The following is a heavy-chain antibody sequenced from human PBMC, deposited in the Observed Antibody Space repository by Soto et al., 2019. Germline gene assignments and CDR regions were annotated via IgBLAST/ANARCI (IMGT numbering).Heavy chain of an antibody. CDR3: VRTAREGAVAPHWFDR. CDR1: GASIRSTDYD. CDR2: VYYTGST. J-gene: IGHJ5*02. D-gene: IGHD2-21*02. V-gene: IGHV4-30-4*01. Sequence: SETLCLTCTFSGASIRSTDYDWSWIRQAPGKGLEWIGYVYYTGSTYYNPSLMSRLTISVDTSKNQFSLKLTSVTAAETAVYYCVRTAREGAVAPHWFDRWGQGTKVTVSS.